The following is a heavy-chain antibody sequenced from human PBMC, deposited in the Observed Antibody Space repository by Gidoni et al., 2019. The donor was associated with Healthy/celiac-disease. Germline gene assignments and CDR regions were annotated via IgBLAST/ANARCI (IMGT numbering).Heavy chain of an antibody. V-gene: IGHV4-34*01. D-gene: IGHD3-16*02. CDR3: ARGRIMITFGGVIPKGRYFDY. CDR1: GGSFSVHY. Sequence: LQLQQWCAGLLKPSDTLSISCTVEGGSFSVHYWSWTRQPPGKGLEWIGEINHSGSTNYNPSLKSRVTISVDTSKNQFSLKLSSVTAADTAVYYCARGRIMITFGGVIPKGRYFDYWGQGTLVTVSS. J-gene: IGHJ4*02. CDR2: INHSGST.